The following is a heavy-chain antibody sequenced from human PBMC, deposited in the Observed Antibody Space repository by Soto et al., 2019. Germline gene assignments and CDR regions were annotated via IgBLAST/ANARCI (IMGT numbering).Heavy chain of an antibody. Sequence: PGGSLRLSWAASGFTFSDSAMHWVRQASGKGLEWVARIRSKANSYLTAYAVSVEGRFSISRDDSKNTTYLEMNSLKTEDTAMYYCTRGGTMGLNEYWGQGTLVTVS. D-gene: IGHD2-8*01. V-gene: IGHV3-73*01. CDR1: GFTFSDSA. CDR2: IRSKANSYLT. CDR3: TRGGTMGLNEY. J-gene: IGHJ4*02.